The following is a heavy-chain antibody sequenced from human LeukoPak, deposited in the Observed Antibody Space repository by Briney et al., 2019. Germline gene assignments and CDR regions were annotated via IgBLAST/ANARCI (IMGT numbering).Heavy chain of an antibody. V-gene: IGHV1-69*13. Sequence: SVKVSCKASGGTFSSYAISWVRQAPGQGLEWMGGIIPIFGTANYAQKFQGRVTITADESTSTAYMELSSLRSEDTAVYYCARMGEGMATTFDYWGQGTLVTVPS. J-gene: IGHJ4*02. CDR3: ARMGEGMATTFDY. D-gene: IGHD5-24*01. CDR1: GGTFSSYA. CDR2: IIPIFGTA.